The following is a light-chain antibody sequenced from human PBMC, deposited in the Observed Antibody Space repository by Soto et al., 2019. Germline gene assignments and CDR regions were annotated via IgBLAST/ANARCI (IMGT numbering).Light chain of an antibody. CDR1: QSISIW. CDR2: KAS. Sequence: DIQMTQSPSTLSASVGDRVTITCRASQSISIWLAWYQQKPGKAPNLLIYKASSLEGGVPSRFSGSGSGTEFTLTISSLQPDDFATYYCQQYYIYPLTFGGGTKVEVK. V-gene: IGKV1-5*03. CDR3: QQYYIYPLT. J-gene: IGKJ4*01.